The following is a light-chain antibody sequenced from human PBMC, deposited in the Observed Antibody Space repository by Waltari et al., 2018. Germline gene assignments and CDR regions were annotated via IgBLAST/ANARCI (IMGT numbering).Light chain of an antibody. CDR3: QQYGETPWT. V-gene: IGKV3-20*01. J-gene: IGKJ1*01. Sequence: EIVLTLSPGTLSLSPGERATLSCRATESVPANYLAWYQQKPGQAPRLLISGASSRATGIPDRFSGRGSGTDFTLTIARLEPEDFALYYCQQYGETPWTFGQGTKVDLK. CDR1: ESVPANY. CDR2: GAS.